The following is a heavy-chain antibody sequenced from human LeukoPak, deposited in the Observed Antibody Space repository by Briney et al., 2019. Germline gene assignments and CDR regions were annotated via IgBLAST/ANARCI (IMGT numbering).Heavy chain of an antibody. CDR3: VRHSRVVAFDY. D-gene: IGHD2-15*01. J-gene: IGHJ4*02. CDR1: GVSISNHY. V-gene: IGHV4-59*08. Sequence: ASETLSLPCTVSGVSISNHYSSWVRQPPGKGLEWIGYIYYTGNTNYNPSLKSRVTISEDTSKNQVSLRLSSVTAADTAVYYCVRHSRVVAFDYWGQGNLVTVSS. CDR2: IYYTGNT.